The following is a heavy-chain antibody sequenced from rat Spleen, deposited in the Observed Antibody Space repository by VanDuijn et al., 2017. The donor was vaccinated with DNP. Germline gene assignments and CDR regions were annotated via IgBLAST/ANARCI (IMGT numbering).Heavy chain of an antibody. CDR1: GFSLTSYG. J-gene: IGHJ2*01. CDR2: ISSGGST. CDR3: ARRYNSGYFDY. Sequence: QVQLKESGPGLVQPSQTLSLTCTVSGFSLTSYGVSWVRQPPGKGLEWIAAISSGGSTYYNSALKSRLSISRDTSKSQVFLKMNSLQPEDTGTYYCARRYNSGYFDYWGQGVMVTVSS. D-gene: IGHD4-3*01. V-gene: IGHV2S12*01.